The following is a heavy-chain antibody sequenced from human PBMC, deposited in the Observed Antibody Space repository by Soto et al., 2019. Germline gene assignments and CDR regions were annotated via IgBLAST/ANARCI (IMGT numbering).Heavy chain of an antibody. V-gene: IGHV5-51*01. J-gene: IGHJ6*02. CDR2: IYPGDSDT. D-gene: IGHD3-16*01. CDR3: ARTIHSRAFLDV. CDR1: GYSFTSYQ. Sequence: RGESLKISCKGSGYSFTSYQIGWVRQVPGEGLEWMGVIYPGDSDTRYSPSFQGQVTISVDRSISTAYLQWSSLKASDTAMYYCARTIHSRAFLDVWGQGTTVTVSS.